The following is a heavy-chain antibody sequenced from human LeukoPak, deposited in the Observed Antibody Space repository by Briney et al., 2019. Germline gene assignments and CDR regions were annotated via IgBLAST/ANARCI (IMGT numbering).Heavy chain of an antibody. CDR2: ISSSGSTI. V-gene: IGHV3-48*03. Sequence: SGGSLRLSCAASGFTFSSYEMNWVRQAPGKGLEWVSYISSSGSTIYYADSVKGRFTISRDNAKNSLYLQMNSLRAEDTAVYYCARDLGLAYKTPLMYGMDVWGQGTTVTVSS. CDR3: ARDLGLAYKTPLMYGMDV. CDR1: GFTFSSYE. D-gene: IGHD5-24*01. J-gene: IGHJ6*02.